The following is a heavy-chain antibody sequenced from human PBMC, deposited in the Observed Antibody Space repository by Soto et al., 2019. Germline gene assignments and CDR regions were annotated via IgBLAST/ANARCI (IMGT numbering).Heavy chain of an antibody. V-gene: IGHV4-39*01. D-gene: IGHD5-18*01. Sequence: QLQLQESGPGLVKPSETLSLTCTVSGGSISSSSYYWGWIRQPPGKGLEWIGRIYYSGSTYYNPSLKSRVTISVDTSKNQFSLKLSSVTAADTAVYYCASGPGTAMAQDYWGQGTLVTVSS. CDR1: GGSISSSSYY. CDR2: IYYSGST. CDR3: ASGPGTAMAQDY. J-gene: IGHJ4*02.